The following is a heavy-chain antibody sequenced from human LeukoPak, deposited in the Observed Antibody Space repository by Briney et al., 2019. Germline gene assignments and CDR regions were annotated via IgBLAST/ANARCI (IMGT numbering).Heavy chain of an antibody. J-gene: IGHJ6*02. Sequence: SETLSLTCSVSGASINGFFWNWVRQTPEKGLEWVGYVSHRGATTSNPTLKSRVSITIDTSKSQISLTMTSVTAADSALYYCARDRRGSFYTFDLWGPGTTVSVS. V-gene: IGHV4-59*01. D-gene: IGHD1-26*01. CDR2: VSHRGAT. CDR3: ARDRRGSFYTFDL. CDR1: GASINGFF.